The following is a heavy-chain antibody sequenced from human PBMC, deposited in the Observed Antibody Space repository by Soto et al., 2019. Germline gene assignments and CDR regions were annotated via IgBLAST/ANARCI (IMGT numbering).Heavy chain of an antibody. CDR1: GGSISSGGYC. CDR2: IYYSGST. Sequence: SETLSLTCTVSGGSISSGGYCWSWIRQHPGKGLEWIGYIYYSGSTYYNPSLKSRVNISVDTSKNQFSLKLSFVTAADTALYYCARDLSGITMVRGVITTYYYYGMDVWGQGTTVTVSS. D-gene: IGHD3-10*01. CDR3: ARDLSGITMVRGVITTYYYYGMDV. J-gene: IGHJ6*02. V-gene: IGHV4-31*03.